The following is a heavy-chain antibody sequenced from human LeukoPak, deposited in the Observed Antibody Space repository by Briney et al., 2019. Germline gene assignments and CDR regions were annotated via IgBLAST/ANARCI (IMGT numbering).Heavy chain of an antibody. J-gene: IGHJ4*02. CDR1: GFTFSGYA. CDR2: FSGSGAGT. CDR3: AKGRPTTVFDY. D-gene: IGHD4-17*01. V-gene: IGHV3-23*01. Sequence: GGSLRLSCAASGFTFSGYAMSWVRQAPGKGLEWVSTFSGSGAGTYYADSVKGRFTISKDNSKSTVYLQMSGLRAEDTAVYYCAKGRPTTVFDYWGRGTLVTVSS.